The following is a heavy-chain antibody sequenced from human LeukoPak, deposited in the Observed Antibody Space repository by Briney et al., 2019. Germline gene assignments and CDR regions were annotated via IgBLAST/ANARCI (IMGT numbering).Heavy chain of an antibody. J-gene: IGHJ4*02. CDR1: GFTFSSYG. V-gene: IGHV3-33*01. CDR3: ARDYYDSSAYYYGYYFDY. Sequence: GGSLRLSCAASGFTFSSYGMHWVRQAPGKGLEWVAVIWFAGNNEYYADSVKGRFTISRDNSKNTLYLQMNSLRVGDTAVYYCARDYYDSSAYYYGYYFDYWGQGTLVTVSS. CDR2: IWFAGNNE. D-gene: IGHD3-22*01.